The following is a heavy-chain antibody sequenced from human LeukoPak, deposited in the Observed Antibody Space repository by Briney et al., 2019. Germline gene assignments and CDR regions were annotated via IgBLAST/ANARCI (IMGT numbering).Heavy chain of an antibody. D-gene: IGHD4-23*01. Sequence: PGGSLRLSCAASGFTFSSYGMHWVRQAPGKGLEWVTVIWYDGSNKYYADSVKGRFTISRDDSKNTLYLQMNSLRAEDTAMYYCARGYGGSSGSFDYWGQGTLVTVSS. CDR2: IWYDGSNK. CDR1: GFTFSSYG. V-gene: IGHV3-33*01. CDR3: ARGYGGSSGSFDY. J-gene: IGHJ4*02.